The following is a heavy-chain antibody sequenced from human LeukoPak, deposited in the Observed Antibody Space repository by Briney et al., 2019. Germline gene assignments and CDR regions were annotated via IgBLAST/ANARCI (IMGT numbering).Heavy chain of an antibody. D-gene: IGHD3-10*01. J-gene: IGHJ4*02. CDR1: GFTFSSYA. CDR3: AKDSLITMVRGVTLDY. V-gene: IGHV3-23*01. CDR2: ISGSGGST. Sequence: GGSLRLSCAASGFTFSSYAMSWVRQAPGKGLEWVSAISGSGGSTYYADSVKGRFTISRDNSKNTLYLQMNSLRAEDTAVYYCAKDSLITMVRGVTLDYWGQGTLVTVSS.